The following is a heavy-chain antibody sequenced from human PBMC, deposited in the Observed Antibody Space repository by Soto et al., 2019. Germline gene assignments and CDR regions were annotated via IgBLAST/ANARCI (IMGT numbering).Heavy chain of an antibody. CDR2: IYPGDSDT. CDR3: AIVFFRPPPTPLFYY. D-gene: IGHD1-26*01. CDR1: GYSFTSFW. Sequence: GGSLKISCKGSGYSFTSFWTGWVRQMPGKGLEWMGIIYPGDSDTRYSPSFQGQVTISADKSISTAYLQWSSLKASDTAMYYCAIVFFRPPPTPLFYYWGQGSPVTVSS. J-gene: IGHJ4*02. V-gene: IGHV5-51*01.